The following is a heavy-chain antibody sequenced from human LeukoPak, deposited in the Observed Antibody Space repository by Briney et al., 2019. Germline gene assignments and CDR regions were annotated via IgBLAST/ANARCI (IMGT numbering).Heavy chain of an antibody. J-gene: IGHJ4*02. D-gene: IGHD3-3*01. CDR3: ARDSTIFGVVGSSDY. CDR1: GFTFSSYW. V-gene: IGHV3-7*01. Sequence: GGSLRLSCAASGFTFSSYWMHWVRQAPGKGLEWVANIKQDGSEKYYVDSVKGRFTVSRDNAKNSLYLQMNSLRAEDTAVYYCARDSTIFGVVGSSDYWGQGTLATVSS. CDR2: IKQDGSEK.